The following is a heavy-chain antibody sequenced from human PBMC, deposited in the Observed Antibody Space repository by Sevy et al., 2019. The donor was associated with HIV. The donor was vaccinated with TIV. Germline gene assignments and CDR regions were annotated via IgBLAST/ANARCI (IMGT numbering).Heavy chain of an antibody. Sequence: GGSLRLSCGASGFIFSTYGMHWVRQAPGKGLEWVALIWYDGSSKYYADSVQGRFTISRDNSKNTLDLQMNSLRAEDTAEYYCDSGASIVAASNFAYWGQGTLVTVSS. CDR1: GFIFSTYG. CDR3: DSGASIVAASNFAY. J-gene: IGHJ4*02. D-gene: IGHD6-13*01. V-gene: IGHV3-30*02. CDR2: IWYDGSSK.